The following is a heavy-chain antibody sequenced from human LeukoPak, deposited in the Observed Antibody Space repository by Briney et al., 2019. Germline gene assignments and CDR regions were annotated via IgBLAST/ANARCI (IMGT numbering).Heavy chain of an antibody. CDR1: GFTFSSYS. CDR2: ISSSSSYI. D-gene: IGHD3-9*01. CDR3: ARAHYGILTGEAS. J-gene: IGHJ4*02. V-gene: IGHV3-21*01. Sequence: GGPLRLSCAASGFTFSSYSMNWVRQAPGKGLEWVSSISSSSSYIYYADSVKGRFTISRDNAKNSLYLQMNSLRAEDTAVYYCARAHYGILTGEASWGQGTLVTVSS.